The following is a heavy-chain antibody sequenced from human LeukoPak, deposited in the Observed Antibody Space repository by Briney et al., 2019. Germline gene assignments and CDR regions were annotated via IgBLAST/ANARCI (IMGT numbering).Heavy chain of an antibody. D-gene: IGHD3-3*01. CDR1: GYIFTTYD. J-gene: IGHJ5*02. V-gene: IGHV1-8*01. CDR2: MNPNSGNT. CDR3: ARTFWSGYYTLVGVNWFDP. Sequence: ASVKVSCKASGYIFTTYDINWVRQATGQGLEWMGWMNPNSGNTGYAQKFQGRVTMTRNTSISTAYMELSSLRSEDTAVYYCARTFWSGYYTLVGVNWFDPWGQGTLVTVSS.